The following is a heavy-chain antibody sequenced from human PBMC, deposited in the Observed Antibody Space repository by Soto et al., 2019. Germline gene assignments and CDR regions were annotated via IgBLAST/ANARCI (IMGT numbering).Heavy chain of an antibody. V-gene: IGHV3-66*01. J-gene: IGHJ6*03. Sequence: VQLVESGGGLVQPGGSLRLSCAASGFTVSSNYMSWVRQAPGKGLEWVSVIYSGGSTYYADSVKGRFTISRDNSKNTLYLQMNSLRAEDTAVYYCARAGVVPAAKKRYYYMDVWGKGTTVTVSS. CDR1: GFTVSSNY. CDR2: IYSGGST. CDR3: ARAGVVPAAKKRYYYMDV. D-gene: IGHD2-2*01.